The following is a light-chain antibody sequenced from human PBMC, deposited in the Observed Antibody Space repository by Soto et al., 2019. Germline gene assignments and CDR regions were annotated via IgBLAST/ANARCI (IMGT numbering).Light chain of an antibody. Sequence: QSVLTQPPSVSGAPGQRVTISCTGSSCNTGAGYDVHWYQHLPGTAPKLLIYGNSNRPSGVPDRFSGSKSGTSASLAITGLQAEDEADYYCQSYDSSLSGVLFGGGTKLTVL. CDR3: QSYDSSLSGVL. CDR2: GNS. V-gene: IGLV1-40*01. CDR1: SCNTGAGYD. J-gene: IGLJ2*01.